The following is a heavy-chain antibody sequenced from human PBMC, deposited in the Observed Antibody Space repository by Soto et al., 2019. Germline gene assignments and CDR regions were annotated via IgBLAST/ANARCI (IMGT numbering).Heavy chain of an antibody. Sequence: GGSLRLSCAASGFTFSSYSMNWVRQAPGKGLEWVSSISSSSSYIYYADSVKGRFTISRDNAKNSLYLQMNSLRAEDTAVYYCARALLRRGYSGYDWYYFDYWGQGXLVTVS. J-gene: IGHJ4*02. CDR2: ISSSSSYI. CDR1: GFTFSSYS. CDR3: ARALLRRGYSGYDWYYFDY. D-gene: IGHD5-12*01. V-gene: IGHV3-21*01.